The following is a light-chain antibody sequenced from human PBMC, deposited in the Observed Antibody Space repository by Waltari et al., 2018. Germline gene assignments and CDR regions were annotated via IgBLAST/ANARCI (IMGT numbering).Light chain of an antibody. Sequence: AIQLTQAPSFLSASGGDRVTITCRTSQATNRSLAWYQQQAGKPPKLLIYDTSTLESGVPSRFSGGGTGAELTLTISSLQPEDVGTYYCQQFNEYPWTFGQGTKVEIK. J-gene: IGKJ1*01. CDR2: DTS. CDR3: QQFNEYPWT. V-gene: IGKV1D-13*01. CDR1: QATNRS.